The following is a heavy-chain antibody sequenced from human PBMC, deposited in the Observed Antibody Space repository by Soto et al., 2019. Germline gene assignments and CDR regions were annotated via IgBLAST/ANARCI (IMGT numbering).Heavy chain of an antibody. V-gene: IGHV3-30-3*01. D-gene: IGHD6-13*01. Sequence: QVQLVESGGGVVQPGRSLRLSCAASGFTFSSYAMHWVRQAPGKGLEWVAVISYDGSNKYYADSVKGRFTISRDNSKNTLYLQMNSLRAEDTAGYYCARDQGGSSSWYSRYYYYGMDVWGQGTTVTVSS. J-gene: IGHJ6*02. CDR3: ARDQGGSSSWYSRYYYYGMDV. CDR1: GFTFSSYA. CDR2: ISYDGSNK.